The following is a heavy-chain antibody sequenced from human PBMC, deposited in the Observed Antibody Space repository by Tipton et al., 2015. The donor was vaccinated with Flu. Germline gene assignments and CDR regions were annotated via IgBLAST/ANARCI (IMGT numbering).Heavy chain of an antibody. J-gene: IGHJ3*01. Sequence: GSLRLSCAASGFTLSSYWMSWVRQAPGKGLEWVANIKQDGSEKYYVDSVKGRFTISRDNAENSLYLQMNSVRADDTAVYYCGRALGGAAALWGQGTMVTVSS. D-gene: IGHD6-13*01. CDR1: GFTLSSYW. V-gene: IGHV3-7*03. CDR2: IKQDGSEK. CDR3: GRALGGAAAL.